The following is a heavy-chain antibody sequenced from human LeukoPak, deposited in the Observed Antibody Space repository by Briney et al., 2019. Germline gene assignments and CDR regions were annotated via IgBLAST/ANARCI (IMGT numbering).Heavy chain of an antibody. D-gene: IGHD1-26*01. CDR2: IRNDGSNK. CDR1: GFTFSSYG. J-gene: IGHJ4*02. CDR3: AKEGDLVGVTYYFDY. V-gene: IGHV3-30*02. Sequence: GGSLRLSCAASGFTFSSYGIHWVRQAPGKGLEWVAFIRNDGSNKYYADSMKGRFTVSRDNSKNTLYLQMNSLRVEDAAVYYCAKEGDLVGVTYYFDYWGQGTLATVSS.